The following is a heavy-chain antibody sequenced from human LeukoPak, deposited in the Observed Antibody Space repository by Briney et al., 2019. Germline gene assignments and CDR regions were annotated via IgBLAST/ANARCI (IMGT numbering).Heavy chain of an antibody. V-gene: IGHV3-74*01. CDR3: AREHCSGGSCYLRYFDY. CDR1: GFTFSDYW. Sequence: GGSLRLSCAASGFTFSDYWMHWVRQAPGKGLVRVSHINADEDRAAYADSVKGRFTISRDNAKNSLYLQMNSLRAEDTAVYYCAREHCSGGSCYLRYFDYWGQGTLVTVSS. D-gene: IGHD2-15*01. CDR2: INADEDRA. J-gene: IGHJ4*02.